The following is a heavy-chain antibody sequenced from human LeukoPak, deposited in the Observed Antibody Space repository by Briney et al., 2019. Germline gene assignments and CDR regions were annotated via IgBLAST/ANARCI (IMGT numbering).Heavy chain of an antibody. CDR2: ISAYNGNT. CDR3: AREGRITGTTWRDAFDI. D-gene: IGHD1-14*01. V-gene: IGHV1-18*01. Sequence: ASVKVSCKASGYTFTSYGISWVREAPGQGLEWMGWISAYNGNTNYAQKLQGRVTMTTDTSTSTPYMELRSLRSDDTAVYYCAREGRITGTTWRDAFDIWGQGTMVTVSS. CDR1: GYTFTSYG. J-gene: IGHJ3*02.